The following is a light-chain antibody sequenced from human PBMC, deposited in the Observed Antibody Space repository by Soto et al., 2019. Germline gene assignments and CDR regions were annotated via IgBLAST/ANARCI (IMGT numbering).Light chain of an antibody. V-gene: IGKV1D-12*01. CDR3: QQANSFPPFT. CDR1: QDISNW. J-gene: IGKJ3*01. CDR2: TAS. Sequence: DIPMTQSPSSVSASVGDRVTITCRASQDISNWLAWYQQKPGKAPQLLIYTASSLQSGVPSRFSGSGSGTDFTLTISSLQPEDFATYYCQQANSFPPFTFGPGTKVDMK.